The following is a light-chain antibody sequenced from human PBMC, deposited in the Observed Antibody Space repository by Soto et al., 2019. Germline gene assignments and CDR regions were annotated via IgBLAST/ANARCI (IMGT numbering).Light chain of an antibody. CDR3: QHFKSFPIT. V-gene: IGKV3-11*01. CDR1: QSVSTD. CDR2: DAS. J-gene: IGKJ5*01. Sequence: ALAQSPVALSLSPGERATLSCRASQSVSTDLAWYQQKPGQAPRLLIYDASNRATGIPSRFSGSGSGSDFTLTISSLQPEDFATYYCQHFKSFPITFGQGTRLEIK.